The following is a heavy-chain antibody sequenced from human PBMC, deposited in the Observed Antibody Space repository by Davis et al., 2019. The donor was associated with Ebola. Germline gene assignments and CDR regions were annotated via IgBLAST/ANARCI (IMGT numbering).Heavy chain of an antibody. CDR1: GFTFSSYW. Sequence: GESLKISCAASGFTFSSYWMSWVRQAPGKGLEWVANIKQDGSEKYYVDSVKGRFTISRDNAKNSLYLQMNSLRAEDTAVYYCANIPPTLYCISTSCYLTDVWGQGTTVTVSS. V-gene: IGHV3-7*03. CDR3: ANIPPTLYCISTSCYLTDV. J-gene: IGHJ6*02. D-gene: IGHD2-2*01. CDR2: IKQDGSEK.